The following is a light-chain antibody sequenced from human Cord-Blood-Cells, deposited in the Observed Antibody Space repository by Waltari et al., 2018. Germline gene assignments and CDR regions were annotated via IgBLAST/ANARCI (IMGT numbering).Light chain of an antibody. CDR2: AAS. Sequence: DIQMTQSPSSLCASVGDRVTITCRASQSISSYLNWYQQKPGKAPKLLIYAASSLQSGVPSRFSGSGSGTDFTLTISSLQPEDFATYYCQQSYSTPVYTFGQGTKLEIK. J-gene: IGKJ2*01. CDR1: QSISSY. V-gene: IGKV1-39*01. CDR3: QQSYSTPVYT.